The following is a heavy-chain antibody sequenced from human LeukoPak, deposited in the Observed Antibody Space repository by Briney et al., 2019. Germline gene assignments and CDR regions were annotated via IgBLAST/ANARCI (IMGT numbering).Heavy chain of an antibody. J-gene: IGHJ4*02. Sequence: RAGGSLRLSCAASAFTFSHYGFHWVRQAPGKGLEWVAVIWSDGTNQFYADSVKGRFTISRDSSQKTVYLEMHSLRTEDTAMYDCAKDAQRGFDYSNSLEYWGPGTLVTVSS. V-gene: IGHV3-33*06. CDR2: IWSDGTNQ. D-gene: IGHD4-11*01. CDR1: AFTFSHYG. CDR3: AKDAQRGFDYSNSLEY.